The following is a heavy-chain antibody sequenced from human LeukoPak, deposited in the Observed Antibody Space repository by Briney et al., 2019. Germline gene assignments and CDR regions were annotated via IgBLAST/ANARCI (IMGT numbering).Heavy chain of an antibody. Sequence: PGGSLRLSCAASGFTFDDYAMHWVRQAPGKGLEWVSGISWNSGSIGYADSVKGRFTISRDNAKNSLYLQMNSLRAEDTALYYCAKDRSGIAASNVDYWGQGTLVTVSS. J-gene: IGHJ4*02. D-gene: IGHD6-13*01. V-gene: IGHV3-9*01. CDR1: GFTFDDYA. CDR3: AKDRSGIAASNVDY. CDR2: ISWNSGSI.